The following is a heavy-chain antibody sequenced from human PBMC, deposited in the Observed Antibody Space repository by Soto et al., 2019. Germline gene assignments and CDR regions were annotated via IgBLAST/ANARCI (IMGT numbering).Heavy chain of an antibody. CDR3: ARGRNGGAVDAFDI. CDR2: IWYDGSNK. V-gene: IGHV3-33*01. J-gene: IGHJ3*02. CDR1: GFTFSSYG. Sequence: QVQLVESGGGVVQPGRSLRLSCAASGFTFSSYGMHWVRQAPGKGLEWVAVIWYDGSNKYYADSVKGRFTISRDNSKNTLYLQMNSLRAEDTAVYYCARGRNGGAVDAFDIWGQGTMVTVSS. D-gene: IGHD1-1*01.